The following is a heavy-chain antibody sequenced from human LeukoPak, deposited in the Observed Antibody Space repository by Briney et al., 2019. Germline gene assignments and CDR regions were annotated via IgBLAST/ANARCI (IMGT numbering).Heavy chain of an antibody. V-gene: IGHV4-39*01. CDR3: ARGRPYSGGYHLDY. CDR2: IYYSGST. D-gene: IGHD1-26*01. Sequence: SETLSLTCTISGDSTSSDRYYGGWVRQPPGKGLEWIGDIYYSGSTYYNPSLKSRVTMSVDTSKNQFFLKLNSVTAADTAVYYCARGRPYSGGYHLDYWGQGTLVTVSP. CDR1: GDSTSSDRYY. J-gene: IGHJ4*02.